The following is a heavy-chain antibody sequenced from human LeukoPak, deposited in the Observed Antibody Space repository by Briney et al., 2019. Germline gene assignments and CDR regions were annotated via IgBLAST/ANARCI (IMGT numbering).Heavy chain of an antibody. Sequence: GGSLRLSCAASGFIFSSNWMSWVGLAPGKGLEWVANIKEDETETYYVDSVKGRFTISRDNAKNSLYLQMNSLRVEDTAVYYCAKEGRSLQTYWGQGTLVTVSS. V-gene: IGHV3-7*03. D-gene: IGHD5-24*01. CDR3: AKEGRSLQTY. CDR1: GFIFSSNW. CDR2: IKEDETET. J-gene: IGHJ4*02.